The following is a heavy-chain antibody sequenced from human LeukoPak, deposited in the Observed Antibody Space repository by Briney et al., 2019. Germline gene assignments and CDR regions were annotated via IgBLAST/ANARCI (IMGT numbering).Heavy chain of an antibody. J-gene: IGHJ3*02. D-gene: IGHD4-11*01. Sequence: PSETLSFTCTVSGGSISSYYWSWIRQPPGKGLEWIGYIYYSGSTNYNPSLKSRVTISVDTSKNQFSLKLSSVTAADTAVYYCARYSTTGDAFDIWGQGTMVTVSS. V-gene: IGHV4-59*08. CDR3: ARYSTTGDAFDI. CDR1: GGSISSYY. CDR2: IYYSGST.